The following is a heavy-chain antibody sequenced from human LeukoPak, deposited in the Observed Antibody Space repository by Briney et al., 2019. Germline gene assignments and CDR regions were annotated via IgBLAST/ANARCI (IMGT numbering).Heavy chain of an antibody. CDR2: ISGSGGST. J-gene: IGHJ4*02. CDR3: AKDLTGEYYYDSSGYLD. V-gene: IGHV3-23*01. Sequence: GGSLRLSCAASGFTFSSYAMSWVRQAPGKGLEWVPAISGSGGSTYYADSVKGRFTISRDNSKNTLYLQMNSLRAEDTAVYYCAKDLTGEYYYDSSGYLDWGQGTLVTVSS. CDR1: GFTFSSYA. D-gene: IGHD3-22*01.